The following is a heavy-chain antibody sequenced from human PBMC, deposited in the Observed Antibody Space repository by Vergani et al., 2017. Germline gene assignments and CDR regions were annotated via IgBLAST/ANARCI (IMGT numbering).Heavy chain of an antibody. J-gene: IGHJ4*02. D-gene: IGHD3-22*01. CDR2: ISGSGGST. Sequence: EVQLLESGGGLVKPGGSLRLSCAASGLTFSSYAMSWVRQAPGKGLEWVSAISGSGGSTYYADSVKGRFTISRANSNNTLYLQRDSLRAEDTAVYYCSDSSGYYGQGYWDEGTLVTVSS. CDR3: SDSSGYYGQGY. CDR1: GLTFSSYA. V-gene: IGHV3-23*01.